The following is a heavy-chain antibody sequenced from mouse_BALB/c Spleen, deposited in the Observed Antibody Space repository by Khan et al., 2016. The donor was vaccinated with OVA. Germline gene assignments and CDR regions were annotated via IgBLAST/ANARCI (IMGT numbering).Heavy chain of an antibody. D-gene: IGHD1-1*01. CDR2: ILPGSGRN. J-gene: IGHJ3*01. CDR1: GYTFSSYW. CDR3: ARENAYGSSSWFAY. V-gene: IGHV1-9*01. Sequence: VQLQESGAELMKPGASVKISCKATGYTFSSYWIEWVKQRPGHGLEWIGEILPGSGRNNYHEKVKGKATFTADTSSNTAYMQLSGLTSEDSAVDSCARENAYGSSSWFAYWGQGTLVTVSA.